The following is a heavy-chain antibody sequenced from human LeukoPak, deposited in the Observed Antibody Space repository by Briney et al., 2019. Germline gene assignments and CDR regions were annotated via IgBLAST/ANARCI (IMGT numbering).Heavy chain of an antibody. Sequence: GGSLRLSYAASGFTVSSNYMSWVRQAPGKGLEWVSVIYSGGSTYYADSVKGRFTISRDNSKNTLYLQMNSLRAEDTAVYYCAREFGGWYFDYWGQGTLVTVSS. D-gene: IGHD6-19*01. V-gene: IGHV3-66*01. CDR1: GFTVSSNY. J-gene: IGHJ4*02. CDR3: AREFGGWYFDY. CDR2: IYSGGST.